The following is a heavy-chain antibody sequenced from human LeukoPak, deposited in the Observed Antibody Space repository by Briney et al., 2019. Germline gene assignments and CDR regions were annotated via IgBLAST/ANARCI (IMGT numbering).Heavy chain of an antibody. Sequence: GGSLRLSCAASGFTFSNYWMHWVRQAPGKGLVWVSRVNGDGSATNYADSVMGRFTISRDNAKNTLYLQMNSLRPEDTAVYYCARNHYGSVDYWGQGTLVTVSS. J-gene: IGHJ4*02. V-gene: IGHV3-74*01. CDR2: VNGDGSAT. CDR1: GFTFSNYW. D-gene: IGHD3-10*01. CDR3: ARNHYGSVDY.